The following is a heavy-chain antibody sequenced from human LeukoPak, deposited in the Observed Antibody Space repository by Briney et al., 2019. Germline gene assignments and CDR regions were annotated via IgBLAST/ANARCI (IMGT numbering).Heavy chain of an antibody. CDR3: ARTQGYGGKLGVLDV. J-gene: IGHJ6*02. V-gene: IGHV4-59*01. D-gene: IGHD4-23*01. CDR1: GVSFSSYY. CDR2: IYYSGST. Sequence: PSETLSLTCTVSGVSFSSYYLSWIRQPPGKGLEWIGCIYYSGSTNYNPSLKSRVTISVDTSKNQFSLKLSSVTAPDTAVYYCARTQGYGGKLGVLDVWGQGTTVTVSS.